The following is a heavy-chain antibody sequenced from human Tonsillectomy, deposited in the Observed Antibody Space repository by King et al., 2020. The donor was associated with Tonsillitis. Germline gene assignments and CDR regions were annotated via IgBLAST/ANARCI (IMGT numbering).Heavy chain of an antibody. V-gene: IGHV3-30*02. CDR3: AKEGENDSSGAFDY. CDR1: GFTCSTYG. Sequence: VQLVESGGGVVQPGGPLRLSCAASGFTCSTYGMHWVRQALGKGLEWVAFIRYDGSNKYYADSVKGRFTISRDNSKNTLFLQMNSLRAEDTAVYYCAKEGENDSSGAFDYWGQGTLVTVSS. CDR2: IRYDGSNK. D-gene: IGHD3-22*01. J-gene: IGHJ4*02.